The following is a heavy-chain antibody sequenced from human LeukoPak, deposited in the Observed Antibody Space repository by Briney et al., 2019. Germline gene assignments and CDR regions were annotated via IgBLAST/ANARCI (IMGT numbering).Heavy chain of an antibody. Sequence: GGSLRLSCAASGFTFSNYAMSWVRQAAGKGLEWVSGLSGSGEIPNHVDSVKGRFTISRANSKNTLYLQMNSLRAEDTAVYYCAKHNIGWGFFDLWGRGTQVTVSS. CDR3: AKHNIGWGFFDL. CDR1: GFTFSNYA. CDR2: LSGSGEIP. J-gene: IGHJ2*01. V-gene: IGHV3-23*01. D-gene: IGHD6-19*01.